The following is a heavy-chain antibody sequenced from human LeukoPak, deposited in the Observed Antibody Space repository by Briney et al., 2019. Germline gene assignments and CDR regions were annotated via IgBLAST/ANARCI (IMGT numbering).Heavy chain of an antibody. CDR1: GFTFSSYS. CDR2: IRYDGSNK. Sequence: GGSLRLSCAASGFTFSSYSMNWVRQAPGKGLGGVAFIRYDGSNKYYADSVKGRFTISRDNSKNTLYLQMNSLRAEDTAVYYCAKEYGDHPYYYYMDVWGKGTTVTISS. CDR3: AKEYGDHPYYYYMDV. J-gene: IGHJ6*03. V-gene: IGHV3-30*02. D-gene: IGHD4-17*01.